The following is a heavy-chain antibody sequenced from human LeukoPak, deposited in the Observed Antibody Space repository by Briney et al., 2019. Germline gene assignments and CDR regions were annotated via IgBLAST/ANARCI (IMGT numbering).Heavy chain of an antibody. CDR2: IYYSGST. Sequence: SETLSLTCTVSGGSISSYYWSWIRQPPGKGLEWIGYIYYSGSTNYNPSLKSRVTISVDTSKNQFSLKLSSVTAADTAVYYCARHAYNYNGLLYAFDIWGQGTMVTVSS. J-gene: IGHJ3*02. CDR3: ARHAYNYNGLLYAFDI. CDR1: GGSISSYY. D-gene: IGHD3-10*01. V-gene: IGHV4-59*08.